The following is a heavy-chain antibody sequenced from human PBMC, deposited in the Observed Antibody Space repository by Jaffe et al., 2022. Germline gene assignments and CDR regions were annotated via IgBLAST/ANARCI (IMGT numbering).Heavy chain of an antibody. CDR2: IYHSGST. Sequence: QVQLQESGPGVVKPSETLSLTCDVFGYSISSGYYWGWIRQPPGKGLEWIGSIYHSGSTYYNPSLKSRVIISVDTSKNQFSLKLSSVTAADTAVYYCARVNGYSISWPAGLIYYMDVWGKGTTVTVSS. V-gene: IGHV4-38-2*01. CDR3: ARVNGYSISWPAGLIYYMDV. J-gene: IGHJ6*03. D-gene: IGHD6-13*01. CDR1: GYSISSGYY.